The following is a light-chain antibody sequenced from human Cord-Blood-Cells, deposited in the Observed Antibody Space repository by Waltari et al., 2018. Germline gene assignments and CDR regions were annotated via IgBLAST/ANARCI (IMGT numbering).Light chain of an antibody. J-gene: IGLJ1*01. Sequence: QSALTQPASVSGSPGQSITISCTGTSSDVGGYNYVSWYPQHPGKAPKLIIYDVSKRPSGVSNRFSGSNSGNTASLTISGLQAEDEADYYCSSYTSSSTYVFGTGTKVTVL. V-gene: IGLV2-14*01. CDR1: SSDVGGYNY. CDR3: SSYTSSSTYV. CDR2: DVS.